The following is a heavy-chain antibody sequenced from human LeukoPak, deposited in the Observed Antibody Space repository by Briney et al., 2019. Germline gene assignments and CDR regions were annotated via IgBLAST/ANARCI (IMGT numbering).Heavy chain of an antibody. CDR2: ISYSGRT. CDR1: GGSINSFY. J-gene: IGHJ4*02. CDR3: ARSLSSDY. Sequence: SETLSLTCTVSGGSINSFYWSWIRQPPGKGLEWIGYISYSGRTSYNPSLKSRVTISVDTSKNQTSLKLTSVTAADTAIYYCARSLSSDYWGQGKLVTVSS. V-gene: IGHV4-59*01. D-gene: IGHD2-2*01.